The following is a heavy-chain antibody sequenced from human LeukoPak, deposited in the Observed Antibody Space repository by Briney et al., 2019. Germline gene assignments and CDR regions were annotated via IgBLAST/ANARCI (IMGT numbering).Heavy chain of an antibody. CDR1: GFTFSSYW. Sequence: GGSLRLSCAASGFTFSSYWMSWVRQAPGKGLEWVANIKQDGSEKYYVDSVKGRFTISRDNAKNSLYLQMNSLRAEDTAVYYCARLSSWYDYYYMDVWGKGTTVTVSS. CDR3: ARLSSWYDYYYMDV. J-gene: IGHJ6*03. D-gene: IGHD6-13*01. CDR2: IKQDGSEK. V-gene: IGHV3-7*01.